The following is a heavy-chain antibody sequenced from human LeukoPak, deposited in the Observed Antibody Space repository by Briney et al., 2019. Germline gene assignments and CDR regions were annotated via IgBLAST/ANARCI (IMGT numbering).Heavy chain of an antibody. V-gene: IGHV4-30-2*01. D-gene: IGHD3-10*01. CDR2: IYHSWST. J-gene: IGHJ6*02. Sequence: SETLSLTCADSGGSISSGGYSWSWIRQPPGKGLEWIGYIYHSWSTYYNPSLKSRVTISVDRSKNQFSLKLSSVTAADTAVYYCASQRITMVRGGVDYYYYGMDVWGQGTTVTVSS. CDR3: ASQRITMVRGGVDYYYYGMDV. CDR1: GGSISSGGYS.